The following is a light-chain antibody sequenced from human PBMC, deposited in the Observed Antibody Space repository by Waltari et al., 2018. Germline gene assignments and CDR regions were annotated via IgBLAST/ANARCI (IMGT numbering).Light chain of an antibody. V-gene: IGLV2-8*01. CDR2: EVN. CDR3: TSYAGSNKLP. Sequence: QSALTQPPSASGSLGQSVAISCTGTSSDVGGYDLVSWYQPHPGKAPNRIIYEVNKRPAGVPDRFSGSKSGHTASLTVSGLQAEDEADYYCTSYAGSNKLPFGGGTKLTVL. CDR1: SSDVGGYDL. J-gene: IGLJ2*01.